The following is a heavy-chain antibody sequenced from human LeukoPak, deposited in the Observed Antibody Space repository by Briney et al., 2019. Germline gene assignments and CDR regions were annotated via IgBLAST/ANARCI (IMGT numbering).Heavy chain of an antibody. CDR1: GGSISSSSYY. D-gene: IGHD5-18*01. V-gene: IGHV4-39*07. J-gene: IGHJ4*02. CDR2: IYYSGST. Sequence: SETLSLTCTVSGGSISSSSYYWGWIRQPPGKGLEWIGSIYYSGSTYYNPSLKSRVTISVDTSKNQFSLKLSSVTAADTAVYYCAREGPGGPSYGQNWGQGTLVTVSS. CDR3: AREGPGGPSYGQN.